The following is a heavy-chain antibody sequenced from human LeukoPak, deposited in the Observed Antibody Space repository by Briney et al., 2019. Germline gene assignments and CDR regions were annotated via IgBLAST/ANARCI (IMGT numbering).Heavy chain of an antibody. D-gene: IGHD6-19*01. CDR3: ARHSSGWSFYFDY. CDR2: ISAYNGNT. V-gene: IGHV1-18*01. Sequence: ASVKVSCKASGYTFTSYEISWVRQAPGQGLEWMAWISAYNGNTNYAQNLQGRVTVTTDTSTSTAYMELRSLRSDDTAVYYCARHSSGWSFYFDYWGQGTLVTVSS. J-gene: IGHJ4*02. CDR1: GYTFTSYE.